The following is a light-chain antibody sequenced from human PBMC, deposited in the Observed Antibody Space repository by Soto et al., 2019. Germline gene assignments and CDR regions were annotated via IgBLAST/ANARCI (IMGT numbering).Light chain of an antibody. J-gene: IGKJ2*01. CDR2: KAS. CDR1: QSISSW. Sequence: DIQMTQSPSTLSASVGDRVTITCRASQSISSWLAWYQQKPGKAPKLLIYKASSLESGVPSRFSGSESGTDFALTISNLQPEDFATYYCQQYKSHSYTFGEGTKVDIK. CDR3: QQYKSHSYT. V-gene: IGKV1-5*03.